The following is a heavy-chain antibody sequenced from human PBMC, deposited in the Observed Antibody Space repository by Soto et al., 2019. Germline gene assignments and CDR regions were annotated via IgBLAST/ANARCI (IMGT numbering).Heavy chain of an antibody. CDR2: IYYSGST. Sequence: SETLSLTCTVSGGSISSGDYYWSWIRQPPGKGLEWIGYIYYSGSTYYNPSLKSRVTISVDTSKNQFSLKLSSVTAADTAVYYCASRYCTNGVCYQPFGYWGHGTLVTVSS. D-gene: IGHD2-8*01. J-gene: IGHJ4*01. V-gene: IGHV4-30-4*01. CDR3: ASRYCTNGVCYQPFGY. CDR1: GGSISSGDYY.